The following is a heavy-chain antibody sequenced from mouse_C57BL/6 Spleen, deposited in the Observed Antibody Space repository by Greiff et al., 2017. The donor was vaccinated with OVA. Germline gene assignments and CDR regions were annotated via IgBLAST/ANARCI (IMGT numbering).Heavy chain of an antibody. J-gene: IGHJ3*01. CDR3: TGTGKAY. D-gene: IGHD4-1*01. Sequence: VQLKESGGGLVQPGGSMKLSCVASGFTFSNYWMNWVRQSPEKGLEWVAQIRLKSDNYATHYAESVKGRFTISRDDSKSSVYLQMNNLRAEDTGIYYCTGTGKAYWGQGTLVTVSA. CDR2: IRLKSDNYAT. V-gene: IGHV6-3*01. CDR1: GFTFSNYW.